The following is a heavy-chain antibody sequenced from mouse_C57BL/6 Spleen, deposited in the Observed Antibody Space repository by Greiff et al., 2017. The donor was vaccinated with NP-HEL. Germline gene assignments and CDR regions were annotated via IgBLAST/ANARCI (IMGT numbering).Heavy chain of an antibody. D-gene: IGHD1-1*01. J-gene: IGHJ4*01. CDR3: TFGSSPPAMGY. CDR1: GYSFTGYF. V-gene: IGHV1-20*01. Sequence: VQLKQSGPELVKPGDSVKISCKASGYSFTGYFMNWVMQSHGKSLEWIGRINPYNGDTFYNQKFKGKATLTVDKSSSTAHMELRSLTSEDSAVYYCTFGSSPPAMGYWGQGTSVTVSS. CDR2: INPYNGDT.